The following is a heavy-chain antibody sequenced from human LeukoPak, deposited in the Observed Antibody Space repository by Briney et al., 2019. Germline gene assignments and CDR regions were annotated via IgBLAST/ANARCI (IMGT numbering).Heavy chain of an antibody. CDR2: INSNSGGT. V-gene: IGHV1-2*06. CDR1: GGTFSSYA. Sequence: ASVKVSCKASGGTFSSYAISWVRQAPGQGLEWMGRINSNSGGTNYAQKFQGRVTMTRDTSISTAYMELSRLTSDDTAVYYCARDLGSSSWYYSYGMDVWGQGTTVTVSS. J-gene: IGHJ6*02. D-gene: IGHD6-13*01. CDR3: ARDLGSSSWYYSYGMDV.